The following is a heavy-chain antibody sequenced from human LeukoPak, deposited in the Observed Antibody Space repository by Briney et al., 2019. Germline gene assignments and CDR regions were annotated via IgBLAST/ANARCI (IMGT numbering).Heavy chain of an antibody. CDR1: GGSISSSSYY. J-gene: IGHJ5*02. CDR2: IYYSGST. V-gene: IGHV4-39*07. D-gene: IGHD2-2*03. CDR3: ARLLRVGYCSTTTCNWFDP. Sequence: SETLSLTCTVSGGSISSSSYYWGWIRQPPGKGLEWIGSIYYSGSTHYNPSLKSRVTISVDTSKNQFSLKLSSVTAADMAVYYCARLLRVGYCSTTTCNWFDPWGQGTLVTVSS.